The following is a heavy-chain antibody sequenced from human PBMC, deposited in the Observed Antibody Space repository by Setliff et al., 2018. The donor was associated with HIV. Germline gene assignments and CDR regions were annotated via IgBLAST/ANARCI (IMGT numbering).Heavy chain of an antibody. D-gene: IGHD1-26*01. V-gene: IGHV4-4*07. CDR3: ARVFPPIRGAPFGTPPGAFDI. CDR1: GGSMSTYY. J-gene: IGHJ3*02. Sequence: LSLTCSVSGGSMSTYYWSWIRQPAGKRLEWIGRVYTSGSTIYKPSLRSRVTMSVDTSKSQFSLKLNSVAAADTAVYYCARVFPPIRGAPFGTPPGAFDIWGQGTMVTVSS. CDR2: VYTSGST.